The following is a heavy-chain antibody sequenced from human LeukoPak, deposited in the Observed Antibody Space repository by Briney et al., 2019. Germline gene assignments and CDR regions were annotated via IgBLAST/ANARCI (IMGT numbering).Heavy chain of an antibody. D-gene: IGHD1-26*01. J-gene: IGHJ4*02. V-gene: IGHV1-18*01. CDR2: ISAYNGNT. CDR1: GYTFTSYG. CDR3: ARDRYSGSLRPFPFDY. Sequence: ASVKVSCKASGYTFTSYGISWVRQAPGQGLEWMGWISAYNGNTNYAQKLQGRVTMTTDTSTSTAYMELRSLRSDDTAVYYCARDRYSGSLRPFPFDYWGQGTLVTVSS.